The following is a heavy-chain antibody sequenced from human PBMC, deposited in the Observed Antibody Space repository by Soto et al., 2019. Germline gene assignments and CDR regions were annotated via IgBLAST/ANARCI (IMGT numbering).Heavy chain of an antibody. CDR2: IYHSGTT. CDR1: GYSLTSGYH. V-gene: IGHV4-38-2*01. Sequence: SETLSLTCGVSGYSLTSGYHWGWIRQPPGKGLEWIGTIYHSGTTYYNPSPMSRVTMSVDTSKNQFSLKVTSATAADTAVYFCVRVYGRSSCFFDSWGQGTLVTVSS. J-gene: IGHJ4*02. D-gene: IGHD6-6*01. CDR3: VRVYGRSSCFFDS.